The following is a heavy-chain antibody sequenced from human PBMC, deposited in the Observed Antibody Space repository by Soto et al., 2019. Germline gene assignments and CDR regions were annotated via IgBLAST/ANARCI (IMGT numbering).Heavy chain of an antibody. J-gene: IGHJ3*02. D-gene: IGHD3-3*01. CDR2: IYPGDSDT. CDR1: GYSFTSYW. CDR3: ARQPGIKIFGVVQGGAFDI. Sequence: PGESLKISCKGSGYSFTSYWIGWVRQMPGKGLEWMGIIYPGDSDTRYSPSFQGQVTISADKSITTAYLQWSSLKASDTAMYYCARQPGIKIFGVVQGGAFDIWGQGTMVTVSS. V-gene: IGHV5-51*01.